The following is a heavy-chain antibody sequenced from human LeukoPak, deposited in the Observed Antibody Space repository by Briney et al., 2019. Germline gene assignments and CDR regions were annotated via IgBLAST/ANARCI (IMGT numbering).Heavy chain of an antibody. V-gene: IGHV3-7*03. Sequence: PGGSLRLSCAASGFTFSSYGMHCVRQAPGRGLEWVANIKQDGSEKYYVDSVKGRFTISRDNAKNSLYLQMNSLRAEDTAVYYCARALASSSTHSSSYYYGMDVWGQGTAVTVSS. CDR2: IKQDGSEK. CDR1: GFTFSSYG. D-gene: IGHD2-2*01. J-gene: IGHJ6*02. CDR3: ARALASSSTHSSSYYYGMDV.